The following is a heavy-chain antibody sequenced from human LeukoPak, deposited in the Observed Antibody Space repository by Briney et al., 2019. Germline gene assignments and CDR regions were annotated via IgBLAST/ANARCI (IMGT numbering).Heavy chain of an antibody. D-gene: IGHD6-19*01. Sequence: GGSLRLSCAASGFIFSDFDMSWARQAPGKGLEWVSAISHSGRSTYYADSVKGRFTISRDNSKNTLYLEMNSLRADDTAAYYCAKAVAVALDYWGQGTLVTVSS. CDR1: GFIFSDFD. J-gene: IGHJ4*02. CDR3: AKAVAVALDY. V-gene: IGHV3-23*01. CDR2: ISHSGRST.